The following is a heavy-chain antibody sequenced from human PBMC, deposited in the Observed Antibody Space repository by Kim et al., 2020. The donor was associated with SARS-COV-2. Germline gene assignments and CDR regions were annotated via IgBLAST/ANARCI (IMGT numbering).Heavy chain of an antibody. Sequence: YYADPVKGRFTISRDNSKNTLYLQMNSLRAEDPAVYYCAKEVGATYPPDYWGQGTLVTVSS. CDR3: AKEVGATYPPDY. D-gene: IGHD1-26*01. J-gene: IGHJ4*02. V-gene: IGHV3-23*01.